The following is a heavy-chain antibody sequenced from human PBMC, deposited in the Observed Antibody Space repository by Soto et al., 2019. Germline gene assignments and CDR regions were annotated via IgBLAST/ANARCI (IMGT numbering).Heavy chain of an antibody. CDR3: ARDYSSGPYYYGMDV. CDR2: INPNSGDT. V-gene: IGHV1-2*04. J-gene: IGHJ6*02. CDR1: GYTLTELS. Sequence: ASVKVSCKVSGYTLTELSMHWVRQAPGKGLEWMGCINPNSGDTNYAQKFQGWVTMTRDTSISTAYMELSRLRSDDTAVYYCARDYSSGPYYYGMDVWGQGTTVTVSS. D-gene: IGHD6-19*01.